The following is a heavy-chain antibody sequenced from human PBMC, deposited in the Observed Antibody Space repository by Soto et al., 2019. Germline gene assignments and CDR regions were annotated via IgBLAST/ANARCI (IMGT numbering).Heavy chain of an antibody. CDR1: GFTFSSYG. CDR3: AKDKKDDSSGSYYYGMDV. Sequence: GGSLRLSCAASGFTFSSYGMHWVRQAPGKGLEWVAVISYDGSNKYYADSVKGRFTISRDNSKNTLYLQMNSLRAEDTAVYYCAKDKKDDSSGSYYYGMDVWGQGTTVTVSS. D-gene: IGHD6-19*01. CDR2: ISYDGSNK. V-gene: IGHV3-30*18. J-gene: IGHJ6*02.